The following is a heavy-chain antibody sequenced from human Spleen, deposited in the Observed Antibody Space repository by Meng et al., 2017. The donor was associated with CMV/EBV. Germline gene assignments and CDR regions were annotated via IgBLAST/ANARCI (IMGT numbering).Heavy chain of an antibody. V-gene: IGHV3-48*04. CDR3: ARDDGGNSVLDN. J-gene: IGHJ4*02. CDR2: ISSSGSTI. Sequence: EVQVLESGGGLAQPGGSLRLSCATSGFTFSSHAMNWVRQAPGKGLEWVSYISSSGSTIDYADSVVGRFTISRDNAKNSVSLQMNSLRVEDTAVYYCARDDGGNSVLDNWGQGTLVTVSS. D-gene: IGHD4-23*01. CDR1: GFTFSSHA.